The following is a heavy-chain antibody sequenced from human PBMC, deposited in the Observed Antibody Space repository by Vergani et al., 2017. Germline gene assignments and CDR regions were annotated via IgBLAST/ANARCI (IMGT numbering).Heavy chain of an antibody. V-gene: IGHV1-3*01. CDR2: INAGNGNT. D-gene: IGHD6-13*01. CDR3: ARVSQQQLTQKPYYYYGMDV. J-gene: IGHJ6*02. CDR1: GYTFTSYA. Sequence: QVQLVQSGAEVKKPGASVKVSCKASGYTFTSYAMHWVRQAPGQRLEWMGWINAGNGNTKYSQKFQGRVTITRDTSASTAYMELSSLRSEDTAVYYCARVSQQQLTQKPYYYYGMDVWGQGTTVTVSS.